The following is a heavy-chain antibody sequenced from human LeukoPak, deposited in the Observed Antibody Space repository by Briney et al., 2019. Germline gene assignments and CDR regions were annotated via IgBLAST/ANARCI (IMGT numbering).Heavy chain of an antibody. CDR3: ARIVGALDYFDY. D-gene: IGHD1-26*01. J-gene: IGHJ4*02. CDR2: IYYSGST. Sequence: SETLSLTCTVSGGSISSSSYYWGWIRQPPGKGLEWIGSIYYSGSTYYNPSLKSRVTISVDTSKNQFSLKLSSVTAADTAVYYCARIVGALDYFDYWGKGTLVTVSS. CDR1: GGSISSSSYY. V-gene: IGHV4-39*01.